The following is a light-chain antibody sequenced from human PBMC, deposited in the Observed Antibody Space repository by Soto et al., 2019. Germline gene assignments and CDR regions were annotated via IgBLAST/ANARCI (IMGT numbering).Light chain of an antibody. CDR2: GAS. J-gene: IGKJ4*01. Sequence: EIVMTQSASTLSGSPGERATLSWGASQSVSSNLAWYQQKPVQAPRLLVYGASTRATGIPARFSGSGSGTEFTPTISSLQAEDFATYLCQESYSSPAVSFGGGTKVDIK. V-gene: IGKV3-15*01. CDR3: QESYSSPAVS. CDR1: QSVSSN.